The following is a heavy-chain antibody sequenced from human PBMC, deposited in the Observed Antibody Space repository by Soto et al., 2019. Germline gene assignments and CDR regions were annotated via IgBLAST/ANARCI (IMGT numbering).Heavy chain of an antibody. J-gene: IGHJ4*02. V-gene: IGHV3-23*01. CDR3: AKEGTSGLYYFDY. CDR1: GFTFSNYA. Sequence: EVQLLESGGGLVQPGGSLRLSCAASGFTFSNYAISWVRQAPGKGLEWVSIISGSGDSRYYADSVKGRFTISRDNSRNTLYLQMNSLRAGDSAKFYCAKEGTSGLYYFDYWGQGTLVTVSS. CDR2: ISGSGDSR. D-gene: IGHD6-19*01.